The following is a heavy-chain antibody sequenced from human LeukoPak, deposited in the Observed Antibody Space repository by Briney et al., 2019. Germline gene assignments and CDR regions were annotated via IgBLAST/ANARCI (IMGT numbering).Heavy chain of an antibody. D-gene: IGHD2/OR15-2a*01. CDR3: TREPGLLSYYYYGMDV. CDR1: GFTFGDYA. J-gene: IGHJ6*02. CDR2: IRSKAYGGTT. V-gene: IGHV3-49*04. Sequence: GGSLRLSCTASGFTFGDYAMSWVRQAPGKGLEWVGFIRSKAYGGTTEYAASVKGRFTISRDDSKSIAYLQMNSLKTEDTAVYYCTREPGLLSYYYYGMDVWGQGTTVTVSS.